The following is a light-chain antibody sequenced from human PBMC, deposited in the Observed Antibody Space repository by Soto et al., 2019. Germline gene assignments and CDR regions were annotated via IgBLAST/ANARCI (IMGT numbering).Light chain of an antibody. CDR3: AAWDESLSGLYV. J-gene: IGLJ1*01. Sequence: QSVLTQPPSASGPPGQRVTISCSGSSSNIGSNYVYWYQQLPGTAPKLLIYRNNQRPSGVPDRFSGSKSGTSASLAISGLRSEDEADYYCAAWDESLSGLYVFGTGTKLTVL. V-gene: IGLV1-47*01. CDR2: RNN. CDR1: SSNIGSNY.